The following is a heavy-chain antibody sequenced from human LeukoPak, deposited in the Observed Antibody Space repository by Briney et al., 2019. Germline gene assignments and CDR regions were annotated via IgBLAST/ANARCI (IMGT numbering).Heavy chain of an antibody. CDR2: MNPNSGNT. V-gene: IGHV1-8*02. Sequence: ASVKVSCKASGYTFSSSYGISWVRQAPGQGLEWMGWMNPNSGNTGYAQKFQGRVTMTRNTSISKAYMELSSLRSEDTAVYYCARGRRVPDAMPYYYYMDVWGKGTTVTVSS. D-gene: IGHD2-2*01. CDR1: GYTFSSSYG. J-gene: IGHJ6*03. CDR3: ARGRRVPDAMPYYYYMDV.